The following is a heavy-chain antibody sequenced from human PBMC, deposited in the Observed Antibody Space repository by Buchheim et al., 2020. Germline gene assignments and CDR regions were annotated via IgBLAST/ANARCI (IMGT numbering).Heavy chain of an antibody. CDR3: AKEGGVYPAFDC. D-gene: IGHD5/OR15-5a*01. CDR2: ISGSGDET. J-gene: IGHJ4*02. Sequence: EVQLLESGGDLVQPGGSLRLSCAASGFTFSNYAMGWVRQAPGKGLEWVSTISGSGDETYYADSVKGRFTVSRDNSKNTLYLQMNSLRAEDTAIYTCAKEGGVYPAFDCWGQGTL. CDR1: GFTFSNYA. V-gene: IGHV3-23*01.